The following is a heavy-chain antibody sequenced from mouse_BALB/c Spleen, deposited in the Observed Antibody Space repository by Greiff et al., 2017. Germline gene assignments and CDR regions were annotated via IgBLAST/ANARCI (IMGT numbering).Heavy chain of an antibody. Sequence: DVMLVESGGGLVKPGGSLKLSCAASGFTFSSYAMSWVRQSPEKRLEWVAEISSGGSYTYYPDTVTGRFTISRDNAKNTLYLEMSSLRSEDTAMYYCARRYDGIDYWGQGTTLTVSS. V-gene: IGHV5-9-4*01. D-gene: IGHD2-14*01. CDR1: GFTFSSYA. J-gene: IGHJ2*01. CDR2: ISSGGSYT. CDR3: ARRYDGIDY.